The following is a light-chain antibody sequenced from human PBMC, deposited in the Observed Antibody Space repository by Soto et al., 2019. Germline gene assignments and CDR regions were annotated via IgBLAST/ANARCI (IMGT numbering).Light chain of an antibody. CDR1: SSDVGSYNL. CDR3: CSYTTSGSFV. Sequence: QAVVTQPASVSGSPGQSITISCTATSSDVGSYNLVSWYQQYPGKAPKLMIYEATKRPSGVSDRFSGSKSGNTASLTISGLQPEDEADYYCCSYTTSGSFVFGTGTKLTVL. J-gene: IGLJ1*01. CDR2: EAT. V-gene: IGLV2-23*01.